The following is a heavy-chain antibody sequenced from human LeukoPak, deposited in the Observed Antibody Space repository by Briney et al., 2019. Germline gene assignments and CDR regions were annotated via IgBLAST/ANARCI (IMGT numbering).Heavy chain of an antibody. D-gene: IGHD3-22*01. CDR1: GGSFSGYY. V-gene: IGHV4-34*01. CDR2: INHSGST. J-gene: IGHJ3*02. CDR3: ARAPQWFQDAFDI. Sequence: SETLSLTCAVYGGSFSGYYWSWIRQPPGKGLEWIGEINHSGSTNYSPSLKSRVTISVDTSKNQFSLKLSSVTAADTAVYYCARAPQWFQDAFDIWGQGTMVTVSS.